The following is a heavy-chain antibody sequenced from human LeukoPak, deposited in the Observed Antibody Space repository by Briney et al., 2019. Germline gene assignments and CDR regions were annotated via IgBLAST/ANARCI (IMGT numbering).Heavy chain of an antibody. J-gene: IGHJ4*01. D-gene: IGHD2-2*01. CDR3: ARDYGYCRGNTCYASFDY. V-gene: IGHV3-48*02. CDR2: ISNGNTE. CDR1: GFTFSGYG. Sequence: GGILRLSCAASGFTFSGYGIDWVRPAPGKGREWVSMISNGNTEHYADSVKGRFTVSRDNARNSAYLQMDSLRDEDTAMYYCARDYGYCRGNTCYASFDYWGHGTLVTVSS.